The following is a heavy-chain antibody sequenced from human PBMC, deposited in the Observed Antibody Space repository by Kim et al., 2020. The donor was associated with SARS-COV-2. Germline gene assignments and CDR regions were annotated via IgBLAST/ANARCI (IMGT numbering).Heavy chain of an antibody. V-gene: IGHV3-53*01. CDR2: IYSDGST. J-gene: IGHJ4*02. Sequence: GGSLRLSCAVSPFTVRGNYMSWVRQAPGKGLEWVSIIYSDGSTYYADSVKGRFFISSDNSKNTLYLQMNSLRAEDTAVYYCARDWPNSYGGALGYWGQGTLVSV. CDR3: ARDWPNSYGGALGY. D-gene: IGHD5-18*01. CDR1: PFTVRGNY.